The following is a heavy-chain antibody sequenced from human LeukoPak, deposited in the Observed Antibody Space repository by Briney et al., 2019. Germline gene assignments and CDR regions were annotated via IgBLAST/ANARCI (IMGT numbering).Heavy chain of an antibody. CDR2: IRRRAYGGTT. CDR3: SRVSHGDDVYDY. Sequence: PGGSLRLSCTVSGFTFEDFAMTWVRQAPGKGLEWVGFIRRRAYGGTTDYAASVKGRFTISIDDSKNITFPQMNSLKTEDTAIYLCSRVSHGDDVYDYWGQGTLVTVSS. J-gene: IGHJ4*02. V-gene: IGHV3-49*04. CDR1: GFTFEDFA. D-gene: IGHD1-1*01.